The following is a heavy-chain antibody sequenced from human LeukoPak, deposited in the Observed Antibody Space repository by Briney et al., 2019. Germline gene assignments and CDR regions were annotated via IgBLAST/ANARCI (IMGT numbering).Heavy chain of an antibody. CDR2: ICSNEYDT. J-gene: IGHJ4*02. V-gene: IGHV3-64D*06. Sequence: GGSLRLSCSASGFTFGAYFMHWVRQAPGKGLEYVSSICSNEYDTYYADSVKGRFTISRDNSKNTLFLQMSSLRAEDTAVYYCVKDLNGTWSFDYWGQGTLVTVSS. CDR3: VKDLNGTWSFDY. CDR1: GFTFGAYF. D-gene: IGHD2-8*01.